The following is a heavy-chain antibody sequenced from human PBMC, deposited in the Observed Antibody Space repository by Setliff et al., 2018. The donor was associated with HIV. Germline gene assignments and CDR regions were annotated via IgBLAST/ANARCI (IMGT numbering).Heavy chain of an antibody. V-gene: IGHV4-39*01. CDR3: ARQQHSSDLKIWNY. Sequence: KTSETLSLTCNVLDFSIGATSYYWGWIRQPPGKGLQWIGSVYYNGDTKYNPSLKSRLVISVDKTKNQFSLTLTSVTAADTAVYYCARQQHSSDLKIWNYWGQGTLVTVSS. J-gene: IGHJ4*02. D-gene: IGHD6-19*01. CDR2: VYYNGDT. CDR1: DFSIGATSYY.